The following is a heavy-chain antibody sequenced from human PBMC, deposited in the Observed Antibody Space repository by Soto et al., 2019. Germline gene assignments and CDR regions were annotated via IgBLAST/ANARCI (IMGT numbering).Heavy chain of an antibody. Sequence: SETLSLTCAVYGGSFSGYYWSWIRQPPGKGLEWIGEINHSGSTNYNPSLKSRVTISVDTSKNQFSLKLSSLTAADTAVYYCARGRGHYVWGSYRRYFNYWGKGTLVTVS. J-gene: IGHJ4*02. CDR3: ARGRGHYVWGSYRRYFNY. V-gene: IGHV4-34*01. CDR2: INHSGST. D-gene: IGHD3-16*02. CDR1: GGSFSGYY.